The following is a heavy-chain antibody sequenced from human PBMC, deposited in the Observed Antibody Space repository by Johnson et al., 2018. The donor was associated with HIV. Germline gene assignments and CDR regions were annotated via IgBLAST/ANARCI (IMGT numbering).Heavy chain of an antibody. CDR3: VKDRGGPGIPVAFEI. D-gene: IGHD3-10*01. CDR2: IKQDGSEK. Sequence: VQLVESGGGLVQPGGSLKLACSASGFTFSGSALHWVRQAPGKGLEWVANIKQDGSEKYYVDSVKGRFTISRDNAKNSLYLQMNSLRAEDTGVYYCVKDRGGPGIPVAFEIWGQGTRVTVSS. CDR1: GFTFSGSA. J-gene: IGHJ3*02. V-gene: IGHV3-7*05.